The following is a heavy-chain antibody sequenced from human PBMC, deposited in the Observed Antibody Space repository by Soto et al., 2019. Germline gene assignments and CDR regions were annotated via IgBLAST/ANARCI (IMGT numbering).Heavy chain of an antibody. V-gene: IGHV3-66*04. CDR2: IYSGCST. J-gene: IGHJ4*02. CDR3: ATPPYDYIWGSDHARSYCFDY. CDR1: GFTVSSNY. D-gene: IGHD3-16*02. Sequence: EVQLVESGGGLVQPGGSLRLSCAASGFTVSSNYMSWVRQAPGKGLEWDSVIYSGCSTYYADSVKGRFTITRDNSKNTLYLQMNSLRAEDTAAYYCATPPYDYIWGSDHARSYCFDYWGQGTLVIVSS.